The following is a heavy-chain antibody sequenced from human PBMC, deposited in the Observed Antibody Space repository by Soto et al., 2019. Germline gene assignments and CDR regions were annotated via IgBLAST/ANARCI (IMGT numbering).Heavy chain of an antibody. CDR1: GFTFNSYA. V-gene: IGHV3-23*01. CDR3: AKGHYYEFWSGKRYYGVGV. Sequence: VGSLRLSCAASGFTFNSYAMSWVRQAPVKGLAWVSGISGVGGSTYYADSVKGRFTISRDNSKNTLFLQMNSRRAEDTAVYYCAKGHYYEFWSGKRYYGVGVCGLGTTVPV. D-gene: IGHD3-3*01. CDR2: ISGVGGST. J-gene: IGHJ6*02.